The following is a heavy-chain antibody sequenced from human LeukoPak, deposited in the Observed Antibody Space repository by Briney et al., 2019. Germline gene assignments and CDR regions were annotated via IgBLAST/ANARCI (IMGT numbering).Heavy chain of an antibody. D-gene: IGHD3-10*01. CDR2: INHSGTI. J-gene: IGHJ4*01. CDR3: ARYCGSENYCISY. CDR1: GGSISSGGYS. Sequence: PSETLSLTCAVSGGSISSGGYSWSWIRQPPGKGLEWIGEINHSGTITYKPSLKSRLTISADTSKNQFSLKLSSVTAADTAVYYCARYCGSENYCISYWGQGTLVTVSS. V-gene: IGHV4-34*01.